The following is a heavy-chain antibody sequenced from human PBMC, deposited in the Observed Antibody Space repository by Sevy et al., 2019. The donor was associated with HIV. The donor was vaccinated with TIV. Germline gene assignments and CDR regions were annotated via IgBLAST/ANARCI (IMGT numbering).Heavy chain of an antibody. D-gene: IGHD2-2*01. CDR1: GGSIRSSSYY. CDR3: ASLPDIVVVPTATRGMDV. Sequence: SETLSLTCTVSGGSIRSSSYYWAWIRQSPGKGLECIGSIYYTGNTYYNPSLKSRVTISVDTSKNHFSLKLSSVTAADTAVYYWASLPDIVVVPTATRGMDVWGQWTTVTVSS. V-gene: IGHV4-39*02. CDR2: IYYTGNT. J-gene: IGHJ6*02.